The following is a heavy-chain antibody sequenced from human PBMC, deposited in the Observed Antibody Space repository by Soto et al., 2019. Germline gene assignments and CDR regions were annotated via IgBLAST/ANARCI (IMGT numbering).Heavy chain of an antibody. J-gene: IGHJ4*02. Sequence: PGGSLRLSCAASGFTFSSYGMHWVRQAPGKGLEWVAVIWYDGSNKYYADSVKGRFTISRDNSKNTLYLQMNSLRAEDTAVYYCARVHCSSTSCPFYFDYWGQGTLVTVSS. D-gene: IGHD2-2*01. CDR2: IWYDGSNK. CDR1: GFTFSSYG. V-gene: IGHV3-33*01. CDR3: ARVHCSSTSCPFYFDY.